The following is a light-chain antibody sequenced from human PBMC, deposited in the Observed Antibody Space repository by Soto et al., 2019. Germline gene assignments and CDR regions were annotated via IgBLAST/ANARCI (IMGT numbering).Light chain of an antibody. V-gene: IGKV3-20*01. CDR3: QQYGSSTT. J-gene: IGKJ1*01. CDR1: QSVSSSY. Sequence: ETVFTQSPGTLSLSPREKATNSCRASQSVSSSYLAWYQQKPGQAPRLLIYGASSRATGIPDRFSGSGSGTDFTLTISRLEPEDFAVYYCQQYGSSTTFGQETKVDIK. CDR2: GAS.